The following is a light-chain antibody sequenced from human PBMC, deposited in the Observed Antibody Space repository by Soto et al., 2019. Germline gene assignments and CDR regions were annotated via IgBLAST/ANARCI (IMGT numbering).Light chain of an antibody. CDR1: QSISSSY. J-gene: IGKJ1*01. Sequence: IVLTQSPCTLSLSPGERATLSCRASQSISSSYLAWYQQKPGQAPRLLIYGASNRATAIPDRFSGSGSGTDFTLTISRLEPEDFAVYYCQQNDDSPGTFGQGTKVDIK. CDR3: QQNDDSPGT. V-gene: IGKV3-20*01. CDR2: GAS.